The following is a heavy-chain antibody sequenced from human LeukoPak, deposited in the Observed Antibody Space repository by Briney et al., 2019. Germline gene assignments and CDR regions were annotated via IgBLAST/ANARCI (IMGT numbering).Heavy chain of an antibody. CDR1: GYSFSSNW. CDR2: IYPGDSDI. Sequence: RGESLKISCKGSGYSFSSNWIGWVRQMPGKGLEWVGFIYPGDSDIRYSPSFQGQVTISADKSISTAYLQWSSLKASDTAMYYCARLLVRGLLPYYFDCWGQGTLVIVSS. J-gene: IGHJ4*02. V-gene: IGHV5-51*01. CDR3: ARLLVRGLLPYYFDC. D-gene: IGHD3-10*01.